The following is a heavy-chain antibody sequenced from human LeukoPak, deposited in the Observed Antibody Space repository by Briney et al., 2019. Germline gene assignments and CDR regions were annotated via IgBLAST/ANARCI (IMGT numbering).Heavy chain of an antibody. CDR2: IYYSGST. CDR1: GGSISSSSYY. CDR3: AGYLGITMIVADTVRRTIDY. Sequence: SETLSLTCTVSGGSISSSSYYWGWIRQPPGKGLEWIGSIYYSGSTYYNPSLKSRVTISVDTSKNQFSLKLSSVTAADTAVYYCAGYLGITMIVADTVRRTIDYWGQGTLVTVSS. J-gene: IGHJ4*02. D-gene: IGHD3-22*01. V-gene: IGHV4-39*01.